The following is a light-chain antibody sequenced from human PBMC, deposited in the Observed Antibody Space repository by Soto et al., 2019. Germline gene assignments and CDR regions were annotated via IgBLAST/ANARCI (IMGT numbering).Light chain of an antibody. CDR1: QAIRIV. Sequence: DIQMTQSPSSLSASVGDRVTITCRASQAIRIVLAWYQQKPGTAPQRLIYSAASLQSGVPSRFSGSGSGTEFTLTISSLQPEDFATYYCVQHNSYPWTFGQGTKVEIK. V-gene: IGKV1-17*01. CDR2: SAA. CDR3: VQHNSYPWT. J-gene: IGKJ1*01.